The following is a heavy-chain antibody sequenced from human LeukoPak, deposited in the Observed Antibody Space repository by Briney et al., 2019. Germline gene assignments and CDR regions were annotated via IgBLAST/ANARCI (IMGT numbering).Heavy chain of an antibody. D-gene: IGHD1-26*01. Sequence: QPGGSLRLSCAASGFTFSSYAMHWVRQAPGKGLEWVAVISYDGSNKYYADSVKGRFTISRDNSKNTLYLQMNSLRAEDTAVYYCARGGQPWSGSYKGCFDYWGQGTLVTVSS. J-gene: IGHJ4*02. CDR3: ARGGQPWSGSYKGCFDY. CDR2: ISYDGSNK. CDR1: GFTFSSYA. V-gene: IGHV3-30*04.